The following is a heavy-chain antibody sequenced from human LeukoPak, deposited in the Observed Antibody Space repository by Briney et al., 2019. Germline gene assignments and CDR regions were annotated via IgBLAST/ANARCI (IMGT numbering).Heavy chain of an antibody. CDR3: ARDLSGSYRFDY. CDR1: GYTFTGYY. V-gene: IGHV1-2*02. Sequence: ASVKVSCKASGYTFTGYYMHWVRQAPGQGLEWMGWINPNSGGTNYAQKFQGRVTMTRDTSISTAYMELSRLRSDDTAVYYCARDLSGSYRFDYWGQGTLVTVSS. D-gene: IGHD1-26*01. CDR2: INPNSGGT. J-gene: IGHJ4*02.